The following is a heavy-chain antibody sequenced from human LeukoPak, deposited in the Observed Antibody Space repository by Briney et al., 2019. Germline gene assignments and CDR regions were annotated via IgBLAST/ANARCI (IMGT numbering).Heavy chain of an antibody. CDR1: GFTFSSYG. CDR2: ISYDGSNR. V-gene: IGHV3-30*18. Sequence: GRSLRLSCAASGFTFSSYGMHWVRQAPGKGLEWVAVISYDGSNRYYADSVKGRFTISRDNSKNTLYLQMNSLRAEDTAVYYCAKGRPIDVWGQGTTVTVSS. J-gene: IGHJ6*02. D-gene: IGHD6-6*01. CDR3: AKGRPIDV.